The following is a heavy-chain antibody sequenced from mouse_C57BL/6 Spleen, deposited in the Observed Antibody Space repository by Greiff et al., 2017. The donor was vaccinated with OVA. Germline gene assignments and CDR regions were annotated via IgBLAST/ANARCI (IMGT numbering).Heavy chain of an antibody. CDR2: ISYDGSN. CDR1: GYSITSGYY. J-gene: IGHJ2*01. D-gene: IGHD1-1*01. Sequence: DVRLQESGPGLVKPSQSLSLTCSVTGYSITSGYYWNWIRQFPGNKLEWMGYISYDGSNNYNPSLKNRISITRDTSKNQFFLKLNSVTTEDTATYYCARGAYYYGSPYYFDYWGQGTTLTVSS. V-gene: IGHV3-6*01. CDR3: ARGAYYYGSPYYFDY.